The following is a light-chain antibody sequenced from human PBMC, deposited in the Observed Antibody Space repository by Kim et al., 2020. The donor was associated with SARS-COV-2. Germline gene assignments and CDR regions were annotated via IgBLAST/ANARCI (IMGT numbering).Light chain of an antibody. CDR2: GAS. CDR1: QSITNY. J-gene: IGKJ1*01. V-gene: IGKV1-39*01. Sequence: DIQMTQSPSSLSASVGDRVTITCRASQSITNYLNWYQQKPGKAPKFLIYGASSLQSGVPSRFSGSGSGTDFTLTITSLQPEDFATYYCQQTYSTPRTFGQGTKVDIK. CDR3: QQTYSTPRT.